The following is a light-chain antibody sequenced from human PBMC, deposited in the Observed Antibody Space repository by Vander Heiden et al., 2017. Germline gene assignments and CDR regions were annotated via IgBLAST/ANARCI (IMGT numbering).Light chain of an antibody. V-gene: IGLV2-14*01. CDR2: DVR. CDR1: SSDVGGYNY. CDR3: SSYTSSSTLYVV. Sequence: QSALTQPASVSGSPGQSITISCTGTSSDVGGYNYVSWYQQHPGKAPNLMIYDVRNRPSGVSNRFSGSKSGNTASLTISGLQAEDEADYYCSSYTSSSTLYVVFGGGTKLTVL. J-gene: IGLJ2*01.